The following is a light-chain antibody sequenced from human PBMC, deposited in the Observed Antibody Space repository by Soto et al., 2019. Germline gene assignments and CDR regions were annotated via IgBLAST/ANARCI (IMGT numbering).Light chain of an antibody. V-gene: IGLV2-8*01. CDR2: EVS. J-gene: IGLJ7*01. CDR1: SSDVGAYHY. Sequence: QSAPTQPPSASGSPGQSVTISCTGTSSDVGAYHYVSWYQHHPDKAPKLLIYEVSKRPSGVPDRFSGSKSGNTASLTVSGLQAEDEADYFCTSYTRSANVVLGGGTQLTVL. CDR3: TSYTRSANVV.